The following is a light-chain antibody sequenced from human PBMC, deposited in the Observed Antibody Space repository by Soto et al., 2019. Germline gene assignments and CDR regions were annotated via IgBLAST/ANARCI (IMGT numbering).Light chain of an antibody. CDR3: TSFTSSSTDV. V-gene: IGLV2-14*01. CDR1: ISDVGGYDY. J-gene: IGLJ1*01. CDR2: EVS. Sequence: QSALTQPASVSGSPGQSIAISCTGTISDVGGYDYVSWYQHHPGKAPKLMIYEVSNRPSGVSNRFSGSKSGNTASLTISGLQAEDEAAYYCTSFTSSSTDVFGTGTKVTVL.